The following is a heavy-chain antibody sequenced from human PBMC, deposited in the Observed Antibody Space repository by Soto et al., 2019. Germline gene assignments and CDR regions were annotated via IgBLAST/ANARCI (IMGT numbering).Heavy chain of an antibody. D-gene: IGHD1-26*01. CDR2: IYYSGST. J-gene: IGHJ4*02. Sequence: QVQLQESGPGLVKPSETLSLTCTVSGGSISSYYWSWIRQPPGKGLEWIGYIYYSGSTNYNPSLNSRVIIAVATTKSHFSLKLIYVAAADTAVYYCARRWGRTFDYWGQGTLVTVSS. V-gene: IGHV4-59*08. CDR3: ARRWGRTFDY. CDR1: GGSISSYY.